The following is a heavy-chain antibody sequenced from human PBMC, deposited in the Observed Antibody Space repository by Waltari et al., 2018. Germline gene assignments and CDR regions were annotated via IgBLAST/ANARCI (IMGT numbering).Heavy chain of an antibody. CDR3: ATHYGSGPFQYFGL. CDR1: GFTFYSYD. J-gene: IGHJ2*01. Sequence: EVRLEESGGGLVQPGGSLGLSCAASGFTFYSYDIAWVRRAPGRGLEWVSTIMASGDTTSNADSVKGRFTISRDNSRNTLYLQMNTLRAEDTAMYYCATHYGSGPFQYFGLWGRGTLVTVSS. D-gene: IGHD3-10*01. CDR2: IMASGDTT. V-gene: IGHV3-23*04.